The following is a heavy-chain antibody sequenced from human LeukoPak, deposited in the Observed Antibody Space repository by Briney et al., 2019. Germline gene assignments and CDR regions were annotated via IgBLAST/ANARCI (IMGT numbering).Heavy chain of an antibody. CDR2: IYYSGST. CDR3: ARVPIAARCYYMDV. V-gene: IGHV4-39*07. Sequence: SETLSLTCTVSGGSISSSSYYWGWIRQPPGKGLEWIGSIYYSGSTYYNPSLKSRVTISVDTSKNQFSLKLSSVTAADTAVYYCARVPIAARCYYMDVWGKGTTVTVSS. J-gene: IGHJ6*03. CDR1: GGSISSSSYY. D-gene: IGHD6-6*01.